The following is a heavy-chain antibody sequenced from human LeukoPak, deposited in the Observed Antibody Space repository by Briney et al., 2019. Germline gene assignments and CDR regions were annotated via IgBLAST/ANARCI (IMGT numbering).Heavy chain of an antibody. CDR3: ARAYPLGAIDC. CDR2: IYYSGST. Sequence: SETLSLTCTVSGGSISSSSYYWGWIRQPPGKGLEWIGSIYYSGSTYYNPSLKSRVTISVDTSKNQFSLKLSSVTAADTAVYYCARAYPLGAIDCWGQGTLVTVSS. V-gene: IGHV4-39*01. CDR1: GGSISSSSYY. J-gene: IGHJ4*02. D-gene: IGHD1-26*01.